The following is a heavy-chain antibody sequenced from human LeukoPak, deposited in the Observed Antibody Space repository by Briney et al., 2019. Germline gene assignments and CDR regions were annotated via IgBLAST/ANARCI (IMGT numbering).Heavy chain of an antibody. CDR2: ISSSSSYI. V-gene: IGHV3-21*01. D-gene: IGHD3-22*01. CDR1: GFTFSSYS. CDR3: ARDARHIDSSGYPDY. J-gene: IGHJ4*02. Sequence: PGGALRLSCAASGFTFSSYSMSWVRQAPGKGLEWVSSISSSSSYIYYADSVKGRFTISRDNAKNSLYLQMNSLRAEDAAVYYCARDARHIDSSGYPDYWGQGTLVTVSS.